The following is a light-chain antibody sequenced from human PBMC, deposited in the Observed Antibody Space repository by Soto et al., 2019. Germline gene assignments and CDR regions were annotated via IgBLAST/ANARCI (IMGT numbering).Light chain of an antibody. CDR2: GAS. V-gene: IGKV3-20*01. CDR1: QGVSSY. J-gene: IGKJ1*01. Sequence: IVLTQSQAPLSLSPGERATPSCRSRQGVSSYLAWYQQKPGQAPRLHIYGASSRATGIPDRFSGSGSGTDFPHTISRLEPEDFAVYYCQQYGSSPRTFGQGTKVDNK. CDR3: QQYGSSPRT.